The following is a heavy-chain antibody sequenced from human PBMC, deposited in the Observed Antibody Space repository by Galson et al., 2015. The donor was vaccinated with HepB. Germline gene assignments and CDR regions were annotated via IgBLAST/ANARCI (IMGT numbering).Heavy chain of an antibody. J-gene: IGHJ6*03. D-gene: IGHD3-10*01. V-gene: IGHV3-53*01. CDR2: IHGAGIT. Sequence: SLRLSCAVSGFTGSTNYMSWVRQAPGKGLDWVSLIHGAGITRYAESVKGRFTLSRDNSKNTMYLQMNSLRAEDTAVYYCTTGALFRGYHYMDGWGKGTTVTVSS. CDR1: GFTGSTNY. CDR3: TTGALFRGYHYMDG.